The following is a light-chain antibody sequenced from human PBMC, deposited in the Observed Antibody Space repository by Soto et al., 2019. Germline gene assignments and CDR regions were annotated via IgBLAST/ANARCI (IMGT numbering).Light chain of an antibody. CDR1: SSDVGDNY. CDR2: EVS. CDR3: SAYAGSNNFV. V-gene: IGLV2-8*01. Sequence: QSALTQPPSASGSPGQSVTISCNGTSSDVGDNYVSWYQQQLGKAPKLIIYEVSQRPSGVPDRFSGSKSGNTASLTVSGLQTEDEADYYCSAYAGSNNFVFGSGTKATVL. J-gene: IGLJ1*01.